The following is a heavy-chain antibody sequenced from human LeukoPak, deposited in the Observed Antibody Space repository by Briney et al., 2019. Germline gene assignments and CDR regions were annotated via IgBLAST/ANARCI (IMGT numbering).Heavy chain of an antibody. V-gene: IGHV4-39*01. J-gene: IGHJ5*02. CDR3: ARQKGELLWFGELLGWFDP. Sequence: SETLSLTCTVSGGSISSGGYYWSWIRQHPGKGLEWIGYIYYSGSTYYNPSLKSRVTISVDTSKNQFSLKLSSVTAADTAVYYCARQKGELLWFGELLGWFDPWGQGTLVTVSS. CDR1: GGSISSGGYY. D-gene: IGHD3-10*01. CDR2: IYYSGST.